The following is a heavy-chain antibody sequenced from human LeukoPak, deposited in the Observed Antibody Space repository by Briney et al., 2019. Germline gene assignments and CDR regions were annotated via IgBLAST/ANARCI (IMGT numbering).Heavy chain of an antibody. CDR3: SRDLRPIGRGFDY. J-gene: IGHJ4*02. CDR1: GFTFGDYA. CDR2: IRSKAYGGTA. V-gene: IGHV3-49*04. Sequence: GGSLRLSCTASGFTFGDYAMSWARQAPGKGLEWVGFIRSKAYGGTAEYAASVKGRFTMSRDDSISIAYLQMNSLKTEDTAVYYCSRDLRPIGRGFDYWGQGTLVTVSS. D-gene: IGHD1-26*01.